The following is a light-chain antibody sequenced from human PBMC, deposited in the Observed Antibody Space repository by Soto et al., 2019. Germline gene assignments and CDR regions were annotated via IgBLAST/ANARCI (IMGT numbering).Light chain of an antibody. J-gene: IGKJ1*01. V-gene: IGKV1-8*01. CDR3: QQFYNYPRK. Sequence: AIRMTPSPSSLSASTLDIVSITFRATQDIGTYLAWYQQIPGKAPKLLIYDASTLQTGVPSRFSGSGSGTDFTLTIGYLQSEDFGTYYCQQFYNYPRKFGQGTKVDIK. CDR1: QDIGTY. CDR2: DAS.